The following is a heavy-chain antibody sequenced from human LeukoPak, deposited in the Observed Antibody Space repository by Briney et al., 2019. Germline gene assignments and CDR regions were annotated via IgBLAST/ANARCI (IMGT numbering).Heavy chain of an antibody. CDR2: INHSRST. CDR3: ARGVVTANTLFDY. J-gene: IGHJ4*02. V-gene: IGHV4-34*01. D-gene: IGHD3-22*01. Sequence: PSYTLSLTCAVYGGSFRGHYWSWLRQPPGTRREWIGEINHSRSTNYHPSLKCRVTISVDSSKNQFCLKLSSVTAADTAVYYCARGVVTANTLFDYWGQGTLVTVSS. CDR1: GGSFRGHY.